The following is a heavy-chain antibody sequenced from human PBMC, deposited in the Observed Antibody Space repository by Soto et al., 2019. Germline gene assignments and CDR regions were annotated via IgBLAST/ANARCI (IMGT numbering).Heavy chain of an antibody. V-gene: IGHV1-69*04. CDR1: GGTFSSYT. D-gene: IGHD1-26*01. CDR2: IIPILGIA. J-gene: IGHJ5*02. CDR3: ARERDSGSYYVSNWFDP. Sequence: SVKVSCKASGGTFSSYTISWLRQAPEQGLEWMGRIIPILGIANYAQKFQGRVTITADKSTSTAYMELSSLRSEDTAVYYCARERDSGSYYVSNWFDPWGQGTLVTVSS.